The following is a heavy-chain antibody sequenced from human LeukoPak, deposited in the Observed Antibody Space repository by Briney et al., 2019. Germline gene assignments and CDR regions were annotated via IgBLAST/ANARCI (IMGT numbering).Heavy chain of an antibody. V-gene: IGHV3-33*01. Sequence: PGRPLRLSCAASGFTFSSYGMHWVRQAPGKGLEWVAFIWYDGSNKYYADSVKGRFTISRDNSKNSLYLQMDSLRVEDTAVYYCARGEGSDYWGQGTLVTVSS. CDR1: GFTFSSYG. CDR2: IWYDGSNK. J-gene: IGHJ4*02. D-gene: IGHD3-10*01. CDR3: ARGEGSDY.